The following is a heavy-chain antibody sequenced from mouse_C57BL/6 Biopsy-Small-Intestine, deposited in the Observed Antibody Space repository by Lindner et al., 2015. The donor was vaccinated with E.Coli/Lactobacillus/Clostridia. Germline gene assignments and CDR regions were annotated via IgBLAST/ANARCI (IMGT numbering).Heavy chain of an antibody. CDR3: ARDLGIDNWRSYGMDV. Sequence: SVKVSCKASGYTFNKYAMHWVRQAPGQGLEWMGRIIPIVGIANYAQKFQGRVTLTADKSTSTAYMELSSLRSEDTAVYYCARDLGIDNWRSYGMDVWGQGTTVTVS. CDR2: IIPIVGIA. J-gene: IGHJ1*01. CDR1: GYTFNKYA. V-gene: IGHV1-53*01. D-gene: IGHD2-1*01.